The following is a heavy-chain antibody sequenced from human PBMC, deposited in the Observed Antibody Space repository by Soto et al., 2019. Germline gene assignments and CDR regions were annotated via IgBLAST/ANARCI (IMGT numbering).Heavy chain of an antibody. CDR1: GYTFTSYA. J-gene: IGHJ5*02. D-gene: IGHD3-22*01. Sequence: GASVKVSRKTSGYTFTSYAISWGRQAPGQRLEWMGGIIPIFGTANYAQKFQGRVTITADESTSTAYMELSSLRSEDTAVYYCARKYYDSSGYLGYNWFDPWGQGTLVTVSS. CDR2: IIPIFGTA. V-gene: IGHV1-69*13. CDR3: ARKYYDSSGYLGYNWFDP.